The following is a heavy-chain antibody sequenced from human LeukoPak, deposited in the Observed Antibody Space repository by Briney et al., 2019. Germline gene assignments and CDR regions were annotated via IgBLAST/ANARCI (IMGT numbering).Heavy chain of an antibody. V-gene: IGHV4-39*07. CDR3: ARYGMSIDL. CDR1: GGSISSSSYY. Sequence: SETLSLTCTVSGGSISSSSYYWGWIRQPPGKGLEWIGRIYTSGSTNYNPSLKSRVTMSVDTSKNQFSLKLSSVTAADTAVYYCARYGMSIDLWGQGTLVTVSS. J-gene: IGHJ5*02. D-gene: IGHD6-6*01. CDR2: IYTSGST.